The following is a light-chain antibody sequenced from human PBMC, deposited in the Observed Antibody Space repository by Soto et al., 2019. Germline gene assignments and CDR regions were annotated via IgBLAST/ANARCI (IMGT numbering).Light chain of an antibody. J-gene: IGKJ5*01. Sequence: EIVLTQSPATLSLSPGERATLSCRASQSVIRYLAWYQQKPGQAPRLLIYGASTRATGISARFSGSGSGTEFTLTISRLQSEDFAVYYCQQYNNWPPITFGQGTRLEIK. CDR2: GAS. CDR1: QSVIRY. CDR3: QQYNNWPPIT. V-gene: IGKV3-15*01.